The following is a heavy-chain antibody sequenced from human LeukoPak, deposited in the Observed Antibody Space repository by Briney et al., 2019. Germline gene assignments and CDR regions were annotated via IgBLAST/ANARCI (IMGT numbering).Heavy chain of an antibody. CDR3: ARALPHRRLMDTTMEQHWFDP. CDR1: GGTFSSYA. V-gene: IGHV1-69*13. J-gene: IGHJ5*02. Sequence: GASVKVSCKASGGTFSSYAISWVRQAPGQGLEWMGGIIPIFGTANYAQKFQGRVTITADEPTSTVYMELSSLRSEDTAVYYCARALPHRRLMDTTMEQHWFDPWGQGTLVTVSS. CDR2: IIPIFGTA. D-gene: IGHD5-18*01.